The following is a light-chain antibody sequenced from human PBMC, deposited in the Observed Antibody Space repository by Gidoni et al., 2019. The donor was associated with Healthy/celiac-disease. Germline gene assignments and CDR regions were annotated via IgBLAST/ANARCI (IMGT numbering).Light chain of an antibody. V-gene: IGKV3-11*01. Sequence: EIVFTQSPATLSLSPGETATLSCRARQTVSSYLAWYQQKPGQAPRLLIYDASNRATGIPARFSGSGSGTDFTRTISSLQSEDFAVYYCQQRSNWPPTFGQGTKVEIK. CDR1: QTVSSY. CDR2: DAS. CDR3: QQRSNWPPT. J-gene: IGKJ1*01.